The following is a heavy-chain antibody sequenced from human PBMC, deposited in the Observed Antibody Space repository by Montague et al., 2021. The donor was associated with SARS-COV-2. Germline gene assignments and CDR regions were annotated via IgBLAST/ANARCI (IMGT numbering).Heavy chain of an antibody. CDR1: GGSISSSSYY. J-gene: IGHJ4*02. Sequence: SETLSLTCTVSGGSISSSSYYWGWIRQPPGKGLEWIGSVYYSGSTYYNPSLKSRVTISVDTSKNQFSLKLSSVTAADTAVYYCARFYRVLPDASFDYWGQGTLVTVSS. CDR2: VYYSGST. V-gene: IGHV4-39*01. D-gene: IGHD2-2*01. CDR3: ARFYRVLPDASFDY.